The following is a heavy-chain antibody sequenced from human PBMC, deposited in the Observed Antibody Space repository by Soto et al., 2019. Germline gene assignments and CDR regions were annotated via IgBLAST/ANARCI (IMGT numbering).Heavy chain of an antibody. D-gene: IGHD6-13*01. CDR3: GRHAASSWSLDY. J-gene: IGHJ4*02. Sequence: EVQLVQSGAEVTKPGESLRISCKGSGYSFTNFWMSWVRQMPGRVPEWMGRIDPSDSYTSYSPSFEGHVTISVDKSLSTAYLQWNSLKASDTATYYCGRHAASSWSLDYRGQGSLVTVSP. CDR2: IDPSDSYT. CDR1: GYSFTNFW. V-gene: IGHV5-10-1*01.